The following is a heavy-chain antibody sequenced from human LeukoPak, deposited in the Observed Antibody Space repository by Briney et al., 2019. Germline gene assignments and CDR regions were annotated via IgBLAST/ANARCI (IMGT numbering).Heavy chain of an antibody. CDR3: ANDLTGGSYYFAMDV. Sequence: PGGSLRLSCAASGFIFSIYAMTCLRQAAGKGLEWVSAISGRGDSTYYEDSVKGRFTISRDNSKNTLYLQMNNLRAEDTAVYYCANDLTGGSYYFAMDVWGPGTTVTVSS. CDR1: GFIFSIYA. CDR2: ISGRGDST. D-gene: IGHD7-27*01. V-gene: IGHV3-23*01. J-gene: IGHJ6*02.